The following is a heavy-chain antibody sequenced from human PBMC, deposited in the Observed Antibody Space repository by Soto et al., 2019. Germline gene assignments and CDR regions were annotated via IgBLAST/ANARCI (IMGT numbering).Heavy chain of an antibody. V-gene: IGHV4-31*03. J-gene: IGHJ4*02. CDR3: ARGARNPEYYFDY. CDR1: GGSISSGGYY. CDR2: IYYSGST. Sequence: SETLSLTCTVSGGSISSGGYYWSWIRQHPGKGLEWIGYIYYSGSTYYNPSLKSRVTISVDTSKNQFSLKLSSVTAVDTAVYYCARGARNPEYYFDYWGQGTLVTVSS. D-gene: IGHD6-6*01.